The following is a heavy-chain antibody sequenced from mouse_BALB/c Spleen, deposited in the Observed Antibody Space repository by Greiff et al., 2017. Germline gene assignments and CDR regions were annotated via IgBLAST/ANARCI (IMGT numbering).Heavy chain of an antibody. V-gene: IGHV2-9*02. Sequence: VKLQESGPGLVAPSQSLSITCTVSGFSLTSYGVHWVRQPPGKGLEWLGVIWAGGSTNYNSALMSRLSISKDNSKSQVFLKMNSLQTDDTAMYYCAREEGYDYYYAMDYWGQGTSVTVSS. CDR2: IWAGGST. CDR3: AREEGYDYYYAMDY. CDR1: GFSLTSYG. D-gene: IGHD2-2*01. J-gene: IGHJ4*01.